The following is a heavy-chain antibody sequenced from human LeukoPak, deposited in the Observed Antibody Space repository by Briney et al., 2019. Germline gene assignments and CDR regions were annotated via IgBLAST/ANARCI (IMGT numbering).Heavy chain of an antibody. J-gene: IGHJ3*02. D-gene: IGHD2-21*01. CDR2: IYPGDSDT. V-gene: IGHV5-51*01. CDR1: GYSFTSYW. CDR3: ARLCWVGGDCYSDAFDI. Sequence: GESLKISCKGSGYSFTSYWIGWVRQMPGKGLEWMGIIYPGDSDTRYSPSFQGQVTISADKSISTAYLQWSSLKASDTAMYYCARLCWVGGDCYSDAFDIWGQGTMVTVSS.